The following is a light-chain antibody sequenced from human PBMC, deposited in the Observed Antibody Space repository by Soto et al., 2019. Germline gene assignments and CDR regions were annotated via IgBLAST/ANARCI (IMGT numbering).Light chain of an antibody. CDR3: QQYESTPPT. V-gene: IGKV4-1*01. CDR2: WAS. J-gene: IGKJ2*01. Sequence: DIVMTQSPDSLAVSLGERATINCKSSQSVLYSSNNKNYLAWYQQRPGQPPKLLIYWASTRECGVPDRFSGSGSETDLTLTITSRQAEDVAVYYCQQYESTPPTFGQGYKLEIK. CDR1: QSVLYSSNNKNY.